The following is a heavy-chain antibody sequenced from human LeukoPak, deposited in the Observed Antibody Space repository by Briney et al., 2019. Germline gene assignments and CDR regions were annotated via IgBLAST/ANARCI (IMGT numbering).Heavy chain of an antibody. Sequence: PSQTLSLTCTVSGGSISSGSYYWSWIRQPAGRGLEWIGRIYTSGSTNYNPSLKSRVTISVDTSKNQFSLKLSSVTAADTAVYYCASTMVRGTWYMDVWGKGTTVTVSS. V-gene: IGHV4-61*02. CDR3: ASTMVRGTWYMDV. CDR1: GGSISSGSYY. J-gene: IGHJ6*03. D-gene: IGHD3-10*01. CDR2: IYTSGST.